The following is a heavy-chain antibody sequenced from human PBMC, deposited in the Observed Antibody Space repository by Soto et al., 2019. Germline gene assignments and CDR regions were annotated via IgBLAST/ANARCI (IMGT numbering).Heavy chain of an antibody. CDR1: GGTFSSYA. D-gene: IGHD5-12*01. CDR2: IIPIFGTA. Sequence: ASVKVSCKASGGTFSSYAISWVRQAPGQGLEWMGGIIPIFGTANYAQKFQGRVTITADESTSTAYMELSSLRSEDTAVYYCASLYSGYDYNYYYGMDVWGQGTTVTVSS. CDR3: ASLYSGYDYNYYYGMDV. J-gene: IGHJ6*02. V-gene: IGHV1-69*13.